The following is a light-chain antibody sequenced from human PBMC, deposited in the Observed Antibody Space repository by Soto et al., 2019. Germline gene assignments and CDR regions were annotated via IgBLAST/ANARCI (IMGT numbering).Light chain of an antibody. Sequence: QSVLTQPPAVSAAPGQKVTISCSGSSSNIGDNYVSWYQQLPGTAPKLITSDNHKRPSGIPDRFSGSKSGTSATLGITGLQAGDEGDYYCATWDSRLRALLFGGGTKVTVL. V-gene: IGLV1-51*01. CDR3: ATWDSRLRALL. CDR1: SSNIGDNY. CDR2: DNH. J-gene: IGLJ2*01.